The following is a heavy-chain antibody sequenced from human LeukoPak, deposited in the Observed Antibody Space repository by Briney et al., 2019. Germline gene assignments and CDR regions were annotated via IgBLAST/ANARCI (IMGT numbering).Heavy chain of an antibody. J-gene: IGHJ4*02. D-gene: IGHD3-16*02. V-gene: IGHV1-69*04. CDR1: GGTFSSYA. CDR3: ARDMITFGGVIVQLDY. Sequence: APVKVSCKASGGTFSSYAISWVRQAPGQGLEWMGRIIPILGIANYAQKFHGRVTITADKSTSTAYMELSSLRSEDTAAYYCARDMITFGGVIVQLDYWGQGTLVTVSS. CDR2: IIPILGIA.